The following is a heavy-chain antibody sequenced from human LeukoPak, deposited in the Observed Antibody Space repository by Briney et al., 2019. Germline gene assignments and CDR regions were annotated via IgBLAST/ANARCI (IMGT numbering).Heavy chain of an antibody. Sequence: SETLSLTCTVSGGSISSCYWSWIRQPPGKGLEWIGEINHSGSTNYNPSLKSRVTISVDTSKNQFSLKLSSVTAADTAVYYCARGPDDFWSGYTLDYWGQGTLVTVSS. V-gene: IGHV4-34*01. D-gene: IGHD3-3*01. CDR1: GGSISSCY. CDR2: INHSGST. CDR3: ARGPDDFWSGYTLDY. J-gene: IGHJ4*02.